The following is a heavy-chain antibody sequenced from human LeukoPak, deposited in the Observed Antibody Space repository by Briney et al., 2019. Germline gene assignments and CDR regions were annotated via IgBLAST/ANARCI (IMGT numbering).Heavy chain of an antibody. CDR1: GFTFSNYA. Sequence: GGSLRLSCAASGFTFSNYAMSWVRQAPGKGLEWVSVISGSGGSTDYADSVKGRFTLSRDNSKNTLYLQMNSLGAEDTAVYYCAKDRWTTVVRDLDFWGQGTLVTASS. CDR3: AKDRWTTVVRDLDF. D-gene: IGHD4-23*01. CDR2: ISGSGGST. J-gene: IGHJ4*02. V-gene: IGHV3-23*01.